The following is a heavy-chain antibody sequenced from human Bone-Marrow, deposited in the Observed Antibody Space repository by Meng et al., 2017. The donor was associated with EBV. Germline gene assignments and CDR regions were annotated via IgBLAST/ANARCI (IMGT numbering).Heavy chain of an antibody. V-gene: IGHV1-69*01. Sequence: QVQLVKSGAGGKTPGSSVKASCKTSGGTFSSYAVSWVRQAPGQGLEWMGGLIPKSGVPYFARKFQGRLTITADESTSTHYMDLTSLRSDDTAVYYCASESGRGFTPDYWGRGTLVTVSS. CDR2: LIPKSGVP. D-gene: IGHD3-10*01. J-gene: IGHJ4*02. CDR1: GGTFSSYA. CDR3: ASESGRGFTPDY.